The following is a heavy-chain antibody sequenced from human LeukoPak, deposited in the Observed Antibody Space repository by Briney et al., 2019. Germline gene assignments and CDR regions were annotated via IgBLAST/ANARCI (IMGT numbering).Heavy chain of an antibody. CDR2: IKQDGSEK. CDR3: ARDGRFYDILTGYYNSHYYGMDV. J-gene: IGHJ6*02. CDR1: GFTFSSYA. V-gene: IGHV3-7*01. Sequence: GGSLRLSCAASGFTFSSYAMSWVRQAPGKGLEWVANIKQDGSEKYYVDSVKGRFTISRDNAKNSLYLQMNSLRAEDTAVYYCARDGRFYDILTGYYNSHYYGMDVWGQGTTVTVSS. D-gene: IGHD3-9*01.